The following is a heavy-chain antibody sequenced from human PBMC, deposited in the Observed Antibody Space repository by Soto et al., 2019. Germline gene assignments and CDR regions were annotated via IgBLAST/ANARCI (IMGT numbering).Heavy chain of an antibody. CDR1: GFSFSNAW. V-gene: IGHV3-15*07. J-gene: IGHJ4*02. D-gene: IGHD2-21*02. Sequence: EVQLVESGGGLVKPGGSLRLSCAASGFSFSNAWMNWVRQVPGKGLEWVGRIKSSTDGGTTDYAAPVKGKFTISRDDSKNTLYLQMNSLKTEDTAVYFCTTQHLIEVLTAMQDYWGQGTRVTVSS. CDR2: IKSSTDGGTT. CDR3: TTQHLIEVLTAMQDY.